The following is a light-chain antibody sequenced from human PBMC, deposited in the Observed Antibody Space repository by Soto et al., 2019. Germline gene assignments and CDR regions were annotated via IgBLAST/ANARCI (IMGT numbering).Light chain of an antibody. J-gene: IGLJ3*02. Sequence: QSVLTQPPSASGTSGQRVIISCSGSSSNIGHNAVNWFQQDPGTAPKVLIYSNNHRPSGVPDRFSGSKSGTSASLAISGLQSEDEADYYCVVWDESLNGWVFGGGNKVTVL. CDR2: SNN. V-gene: IGLV1-44*01. CDR3: VVWDESLNGWV. CDR1: SSNIGHNA.